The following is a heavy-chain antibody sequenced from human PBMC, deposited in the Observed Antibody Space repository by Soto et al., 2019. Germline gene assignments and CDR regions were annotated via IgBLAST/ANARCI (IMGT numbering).Heavy chain of an antibody. J-gene: IGHJ4*02. D-gene: IGHD6-19*01. CDR2: ISAYNGNT. Sequence: QVQLVQSGAEVKKPGASVKVSCKASGYTFTSYGISWVRQAPGQGLEWMGWISAYNGNTNYAQKLQGRVTMTTDTSTSTAYMELRSLRSDDTAVYYCARDGRGHSSGWYRDYFDYWGQGNLVTVSS. CDR1: GYTFTSYG. V-gene: IGHV1-18*01. CDR3: ARDGRGHSSGWYRDYFDY.